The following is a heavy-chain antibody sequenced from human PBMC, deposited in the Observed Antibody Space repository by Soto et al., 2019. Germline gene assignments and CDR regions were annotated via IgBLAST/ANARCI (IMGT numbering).Heavy chain of an antibody. D-gene: IGHD3-10*01. CDR2: VYYNGST. V-gene: IGHV4-59*08. CDR3: ARHVWFGELTLWDH. Sequence: SETLSLTCTVSGGSMNSYYWSWIRQPPGKGLEWIGYVYYNGSTNYSPSLKSRVTISVDTSNNQFSLKLRSVTAADTALYYCARHVWFGELTLWDHCGQGALVTVSS. CDR1: GGSMNSYY. J-gene: IGHJ4*02.